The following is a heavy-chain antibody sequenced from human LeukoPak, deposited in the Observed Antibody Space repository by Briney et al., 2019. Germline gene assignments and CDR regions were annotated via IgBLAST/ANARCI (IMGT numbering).Heavy chain of an antibody. CDR3: ARLRSTEVILDY. D-gene: IGHD3-16*02. Sequence: ASVKVSCKASGGTFSSYAISWVRQAPGQGLEWMGGIIPIFGTANYAQKFQGRVTITADESTSTAYMELSSLRSEDTAVYYCARLRSTEVILDYWGQGTLVTVSS. J-gene: IGHJ4*02. CDR1: GGTFSSYA. CDR2: IIPIFGTA. V-gene: IGHV1-69*13.